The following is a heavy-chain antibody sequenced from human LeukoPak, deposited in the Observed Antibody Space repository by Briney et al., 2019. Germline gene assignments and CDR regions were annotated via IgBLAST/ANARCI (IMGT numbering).Heavy chain of an antibody. V-gene: IGHV4-34*01. D-gene: IGHD5-18*01. Sequence: PSETLSLTCAVYGGSFSGYYWSWIRQPPGKGLEWIGEINHSGSTNYNPSLKSRVTISVDTSKNQFSLKLSSVTAADTAVYYCARLNVDTAMVTLDYWGQGTLVTVSS. J-gene: IGHJ4*02. CDR1: GGSFSGYY. CDR2: INHSGST. CDR3: ARLNVDTAMVTLDY.